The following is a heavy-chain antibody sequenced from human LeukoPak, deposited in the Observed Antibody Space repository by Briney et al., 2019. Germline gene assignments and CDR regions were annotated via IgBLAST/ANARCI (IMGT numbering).Heavy chain of an antibody. Sequence: PGGSLRLSCAASGFTFSSYSMNWVRRAPGKGLEWVSSISSTSSYISYADSVKGRFTISRDNAKNSLYLQMNSLRAEDTAVYYCVRWWGYSGLFDYWGQGTLVTVSS. J-gene: IGHJ4*02. CDR2: ISSTSSYI. V-gene: IGHV3-21*01. D-gene: IGHD1-26*01. CDR3: VRWWGYSGLFDY. CDR1: GFTFSSYS.